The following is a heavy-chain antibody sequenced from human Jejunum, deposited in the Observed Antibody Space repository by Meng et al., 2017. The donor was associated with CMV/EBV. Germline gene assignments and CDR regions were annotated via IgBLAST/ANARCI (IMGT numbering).Heavy chain of an antibody. CDR2: IPGSVLNP. CDR3: AKGPSRIVAAGTDY. CDR1: FTFSFYA. D-gene: IGHD6-13*01. J-gene: IGHJ4*02. V-gene: IGHV3-23*01. Sequence: FTFSFYAMRWVRQAPGKGLAWVSGIPGSVLNPYYADSVKGRFTISRDNSKNTLYLQMNSLTVEDTAIYYCAKGPSRIVAAGTDYWGRGTLVTVSS.